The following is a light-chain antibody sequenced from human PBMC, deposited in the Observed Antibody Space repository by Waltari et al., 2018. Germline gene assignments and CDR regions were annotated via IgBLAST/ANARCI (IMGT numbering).Light chain of an antibody. V-gene: IGKV1-9*01. CDR1: QDITSF. CDR3: QQLKNSPLT. J-gene: IGKJ4*01. Sequence: DNQLAQSPSFLSASVGDRVTITCRASQDITSFLAWYQQKPGKAPKLLIFAASTLQGGVPSRFSGSGSGTEFTLTISSLLPEDFATYYCQQLKNSPLTFGGGTKVEIK. CDR2: AAS.